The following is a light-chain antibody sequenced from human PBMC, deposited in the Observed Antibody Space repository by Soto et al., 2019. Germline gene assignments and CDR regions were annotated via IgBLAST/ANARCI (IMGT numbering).Light chain of an antibody. J-gene: IGKJ1*01. CDR2: GAS. Sequence: DMVLTQSRGTLSLSPGERTTLSCRASQSISSSYLAWYQQKPGQAPRLLVYGASSRATGIPDRFSGSGSGTDFTLTISRLEPEDFALYYCQQYSSTFWTLGQGTKV. V-gene: IGKV3-20*01. CDR3: QQYSSTFWT. CDR1: QSISSSY.